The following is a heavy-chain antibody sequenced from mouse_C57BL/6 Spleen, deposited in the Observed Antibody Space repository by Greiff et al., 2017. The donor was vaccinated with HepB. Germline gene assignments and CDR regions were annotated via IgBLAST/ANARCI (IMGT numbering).Heavy chain of an antibody. D-gene: IGHD1-1*01. CDR3: ARSYWDYGSDY. CDR1: GYAFTNYL. Sequence: QVQLQQSGAELVRPGTSVKVSCKASGYAFTNYLIEWVKQRPGQGLEWIGVINPGSGGTNYNEKFKGKATLTADKSSSTAYMQLSSLTSEDSAVYFCARSYWDYGSDYWGQGTTLTVSS. J-gene: IGHJ2*01. V-gene: IGHV1-54*01. CDR2: INPGSGGT.